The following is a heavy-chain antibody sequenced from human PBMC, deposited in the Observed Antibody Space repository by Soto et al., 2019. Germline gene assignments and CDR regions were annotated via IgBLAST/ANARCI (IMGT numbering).Heavy chain of an antibody. V-gene: IGHV4-39*01. D-gene: IGHD6-19*01. CDR1: VHSIITTNYY. Sequence: SETLSITCSFSVHSIITTNYYWAWIRQPPGKGLEWIGTIYYSGSTYYNPSLKSRVTFSVDTSKNQFSLKLTSVTVADTAVYYCTRLQPPGGSSSGWFDYWGQGTMVTVSS. J-gene: IGHJ4*02. CDR2: IYYSGST. CDR3: TRLQPPGGSSSGWFDY.